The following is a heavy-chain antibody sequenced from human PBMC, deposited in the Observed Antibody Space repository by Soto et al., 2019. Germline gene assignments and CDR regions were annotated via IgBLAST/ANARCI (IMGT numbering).Heavy chain of an antibody. Sequence: QLHLVQSGAVVKKPGASVTVSCSASGYPVTAYYMHWVRQAPGRGLEWMGGINPATGAAKYTQTFQGRVTMAGDTAPSTVFMELSGLTSGDTAFFYWARGGGVGVAGSAAFDMWGQGTLVTVSS. J-gene: IGHJ3*02. CDR3: ARGGGVGVAGSAAFDM. CDR2: INPATGAA. CDR1: GYPVTAYY. V-gene: IGHV1-2*02. D-gene: IGHD3-3*01.